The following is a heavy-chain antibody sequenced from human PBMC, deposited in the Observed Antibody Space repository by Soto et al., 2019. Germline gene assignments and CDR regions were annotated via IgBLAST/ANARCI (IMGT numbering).Heavy chain of an antibody. CDR1: GITVSSYY. D-gene: IGHD1-26*01. J-gene: IGHJ4*02. CDR2: ISSSGSTI. CDR3: ARDEWELGFDY. Sequence: GGSLRLSCAVSGITVSSYYMSWVRQAAGKGLEWVSVISSSGSTIYYADSVKGRFTISRDNAKNSLYLQMNSLRAEDSAVYYCARDEWELGFDYWGQGT. V-gene: IGHV3-48*03.